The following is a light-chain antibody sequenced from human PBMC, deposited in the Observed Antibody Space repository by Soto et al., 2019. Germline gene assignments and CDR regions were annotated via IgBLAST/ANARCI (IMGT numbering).Light chain of an antibody. CDR3: TSYAGSSTLLL. CDR1: SSDIGGYNY. Sequence: QSALTQPASVSGSPGQSITISCTGTSSDIGGYNYVSWYQQHPGKAPKLMIYEVSNRPSGVSIRFSGSKSGNTASLTISGVQAEEEADDYCTSYAGSSTLLLFGGGTKLTVL. CDR2: EVS. J-gene: IGLJ2*01. V-gene: IGLV2-14*01.